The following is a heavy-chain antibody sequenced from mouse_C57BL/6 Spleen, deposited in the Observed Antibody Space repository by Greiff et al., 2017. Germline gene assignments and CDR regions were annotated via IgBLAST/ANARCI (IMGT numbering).Heavy chain of an antibody. CDR3: ARSMTTVVAPYWYCDV. V-gene: IGHV5-4*01. J-gene: IGHJ1*03. CDR2: ISDGGSYT. CDR1: GFTFSSYA. Sequence: EVQLVESGGGLVKPGGSLKLSCAASGFTFSSYAMSWVRQTPEKRLEWVATISDGGSYTYYPDNVKGRFTISRDNAKNNLYLQMSHLTSEDTAMYYCARSMTTVVAPYWYCDVWGTGTTVTVSS. D-gene: IGHD1-1*01.